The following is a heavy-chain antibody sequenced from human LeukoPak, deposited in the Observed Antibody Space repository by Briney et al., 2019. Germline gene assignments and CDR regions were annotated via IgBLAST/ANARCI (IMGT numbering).Heavy chain of an antibody. CDR2: MYYSGST. CDR1: GGSISSYY. V-gene: IGHV4-59*12. Sequence: SETLSLTCTVSGGSISSYYWSWIRQPPGKGLEWIGYMYYSGSTNYNPSLKSRVTISVDTSRNQFSLKLSSVTAADTAVYYCARPNYYDSSGYYYFDYWGQGTLVTVSS. J-gene: IGHJ4*02. CDR3: ARPNYYDSSGYYYFDY. D-gene: IGHD3-22*01.